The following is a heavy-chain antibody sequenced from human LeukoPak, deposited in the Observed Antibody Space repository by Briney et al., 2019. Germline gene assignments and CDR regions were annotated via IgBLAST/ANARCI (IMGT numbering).Heavy chain of an antibody. V-gene: IGHV4-39*01. D-gene: IGHD1-1*01. CDR3: ARHHTGTLRVDF. CDR1: VGSISSSTNY. CDR2: ISYSGST. J-gene: IGHJ4*02. Sequence: PSETLSPTCAVSVGSISSSTNYGGWFRQPPGKGLKWLGSISYSGSTYYNPSLKSRVTISVDTSKNQFSLRLTSVTAADTAVYYCARHHTGTLRVDFWGQGTLVTVSS.